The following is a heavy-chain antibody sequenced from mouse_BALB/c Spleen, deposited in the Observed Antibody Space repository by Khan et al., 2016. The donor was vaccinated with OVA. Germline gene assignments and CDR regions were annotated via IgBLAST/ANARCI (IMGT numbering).Heavy chain of an antibody. J-gene: IGHJ4*01. CDR3: ARGNYYGYALDY. CDR1: GYSITSNYA. V-gene: IGHV3-2*02. Sequence: EVKLEESGPGLVKPSQSLSLTCTVNGYSITSNYAWNWIRQFPGNKLEWMGYISYSGSTNYNPSLKSRLSITRDTSKNQFFLLLHSVTTEDSATYYCARGNYYGYALDYWGQGTSVTVTS. CDR2: ISYSGST. D-gene: IGHD1-1*01.